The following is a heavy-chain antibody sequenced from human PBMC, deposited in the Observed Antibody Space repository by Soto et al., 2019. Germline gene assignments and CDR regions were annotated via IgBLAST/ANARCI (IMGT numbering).Heavy chain of an antibody. D-gene: IGHD2-2*01. V-gene: IGHV3-21*01. Sequence: PGGSLRLSCSDYVFTLSSHSMNWVRRAPGKGLELVSSINTTGSDKSYADSVKGRCTISRDNAKNSQYLQTTNQRVDDTAVYYCSRGYDIVAVPVTILVAYFDYLGQGNLVTVSS. CDR3: SRGYDIVAVPVTILVAYFDY. CDR2: INTTGSDK. J-gene: IGHJ4*02. CDR1: VFTLSSHS.